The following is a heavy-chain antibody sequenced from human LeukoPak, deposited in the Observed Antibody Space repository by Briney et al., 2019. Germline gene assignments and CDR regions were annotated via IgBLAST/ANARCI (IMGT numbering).Heavy chain of an antibody. CDR2: LIPIFGTA. CDR3: VRGYDSSSGEFDY. D-gene: IGHD6-6*01. V-gene: IGHV1-69*13. Sequence: ASVKVFCKASGGTFNSYAISWVRQAPGQGLEWMGGLIPIFGTANYAQKFQGRVTITADESTSTGYMELSSLRSEDTAVYYGVRGYDSSSGEFDYWGQGTLVTVSS. CDR1: GGTFNSYA. J-gene: IGHJ4*02.